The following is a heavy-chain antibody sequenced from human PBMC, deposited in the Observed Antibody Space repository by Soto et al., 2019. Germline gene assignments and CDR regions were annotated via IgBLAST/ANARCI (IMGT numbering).Heavy chain of an antibody. D-gene: IGHD1-26*01. CDR1: GFTFSSYA. V-gene: IGHV3-23*01. CDR2: ISGSGDST. J-gene: IGHJ4*02. Sequence: EVQLLESGGGLVQPGGSLRLSCAASGFTFSSYAMRWVRQAPVKGLEWVSAISGSGDSTYYADSVKGRFTISRDNSKNTLYLQMNSLRAEEKAVYYCARRGSGSYYDYWGQGTLVTVSS. CDR3: ARRGSGSYYDY.